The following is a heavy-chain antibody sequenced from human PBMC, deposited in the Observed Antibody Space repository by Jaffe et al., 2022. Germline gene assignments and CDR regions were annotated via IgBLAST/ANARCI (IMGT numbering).Heavy chain of an antibody. V-gene: IGHV3-30*02. CDR1: GFTFSSYG. CDR2: IRYDGSNK. D-gene: IGHD2-15*01. J-gene: IGHJ3*02. Sequence: QVQLVESGGGVVQPGGSLRLSCAASGFTFSSYGMHWVRQAPGKGLEWVAFIRYDGSNKYYADSVKGRFTISRDNSKNTLYLQMNSLRAEDTAVYYCANERVVVAAIGAFDIWGQGTMVTVSS. CDR3: ANERVVVAAIGAFDI.